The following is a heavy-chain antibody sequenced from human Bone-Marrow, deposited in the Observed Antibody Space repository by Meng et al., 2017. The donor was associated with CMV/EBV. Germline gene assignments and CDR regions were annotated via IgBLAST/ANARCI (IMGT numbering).Heavy chain of an antibody. CDR2: ISYDGSNK. J-gene: IGHJ6*02. CDR1: GFTFSSYA. D-gene: IGHD3-10*01. CDR3: ARDGGEVTGMDV. V-gene: IGHV3-30-3*01. Sequence: LSLTCAASGFTFSSYAMHWVRQAPGKGLEWVAVISYDGSNKYYADSVKGRFTISRDNSKNTLYLQMNSLRAEDTAVYYCARDGGEVTGMDVWGQGTTVTVSS.